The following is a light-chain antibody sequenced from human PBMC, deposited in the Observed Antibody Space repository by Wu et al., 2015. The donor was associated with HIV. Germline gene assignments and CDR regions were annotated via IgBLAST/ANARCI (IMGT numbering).Light chain of an antibody. Sequence: EIVLTQSPGTLSLSPGERATLSCRASQSVSNNLAWYQQKPGQAPRLLIYGASSRATGIPDRFSGSGSGTDFTLTISSLEPEDFAVYYCQQRSNWRALTFGGGTKVEIK. CDR3: QQRSNWRALT. CDR2: GAS. V-gene: IGKV3-11*01. CDR1: QSVSNN. J-gene: IGKJ4*01.